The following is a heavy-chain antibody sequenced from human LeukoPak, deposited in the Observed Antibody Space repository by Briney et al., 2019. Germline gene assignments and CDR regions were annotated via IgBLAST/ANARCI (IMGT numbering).Heavy chain of an antibody. CDR3: VRDASGSYLFDY. Sequence: ASVTVSCKASGYAFTTFHLQWVRQAPGQGLEWMGVINPYSESTTYAQKFQGRVTLTRDMSTSTVYMELSSLRSEDTAIYYCVRDASGSYLFDYWGQGTLVTVSS. J-gene: IGHJ4*02. D-gene: IGHD1-26*01. CDR1: GYAFTTFH. V-gene: IGHV1-46*01. CDR2: INPYSEST.